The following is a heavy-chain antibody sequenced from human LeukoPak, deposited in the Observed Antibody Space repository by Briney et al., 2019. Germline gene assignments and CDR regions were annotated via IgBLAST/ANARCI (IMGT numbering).Heavy chain of an antibody. J-gene: IGHJ5*02. CDR1: GYTFTSYY. CDR2: INPSGGST. D-gene: IGHD2-2*01. Sequence: ASVKVSCKASGYTFTSYYMHWVRQAPGQGLEWMGIINPSGGSTSYAQKFQGRVTMTRDTSTSTVYMELSSLRSGDTAVYYCARGPNEPIVVVPAALLGWFDPWGQGTLVTVSS. V-gene: IGHV1-46*01. CDR3: ARGPNEPIVVVPAALLGWFDP.